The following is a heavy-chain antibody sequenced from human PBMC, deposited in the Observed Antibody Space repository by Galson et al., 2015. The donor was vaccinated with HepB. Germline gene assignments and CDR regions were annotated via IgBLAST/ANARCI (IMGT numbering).Heavy chain of an antibody. CDR3: ARDGLRGWNYAHYMDV. V-gene: IGHV3-30-3*01. Sequence: SLRLSCAASGFTFSSYAMHWVRQAPGKGLEWVAVISYDGSNKYYADSVKGRFTISRDNSKNTLYLQMNSLRAEDTAVYYCARDGLRGWNYAHYMDVWGKGTTVTVSS. J-gene: IGHJ6*03. CDR2: ISYDGSNK. CDR1: GFTFSSYA. D-gene: IGHD1-7*01.